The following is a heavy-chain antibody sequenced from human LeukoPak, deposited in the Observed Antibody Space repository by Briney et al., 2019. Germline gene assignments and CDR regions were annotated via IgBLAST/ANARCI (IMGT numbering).Heavy chain of an antibody. Sequence: SGTLSLTCAVSGGSISSSNWWSWVRRPPGKGLEWIGEIYHSGSANYNPSLKSRVTISVDKSKNQFSLKLSSVTAADTAVYYCARVPSSSWNNWFDPWGQGTLVTVSS. CDR1: GGSISSSNW. V-gene: IGHV4-4*02. J-gene: IGHJ5*02. CDR2: IYHSGSA. D-gene: IGHD6-13*01. CDR3: ARVPSSSWNNWFDP.